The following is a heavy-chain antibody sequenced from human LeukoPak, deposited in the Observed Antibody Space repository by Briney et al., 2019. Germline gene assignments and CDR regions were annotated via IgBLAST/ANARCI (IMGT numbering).Heavy chain of an antibody. J-gene: IGHJ3*02. CDR2: INPNSADT. D-gene: IGHD6-19*01. Sequence: GASVKVSCKASGYSFTGYYMHWVRQAPGQGLEWMGWINPNSADTNYAQKFQGRVTMTRDTSINTAYMELSRLRSDDTAVYYCARGIFSSGWYDAFDIRGQGSPVTVSS. CDR3: ARGIFSSGWYDAFDI. CDR1: GYSFTGYY. V-gene: IGHV1-2*02.